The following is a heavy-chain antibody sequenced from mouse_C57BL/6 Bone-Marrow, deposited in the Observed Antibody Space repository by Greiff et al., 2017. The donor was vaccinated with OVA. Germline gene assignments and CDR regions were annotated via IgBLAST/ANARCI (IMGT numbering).Heavy chain of an antibody. D-gene: IGHD2-1*01. Sequence: QVQLKESGPGLVQPSQSLSITCTVSGFSLTRYGVHWVRQSPGKGLEWLGVIWSGGSTDYNAAFISRLSLSKDNSKSQVFFKINSLQANDTAIYYCARNSGYGNYCDYWGQGTTLTVSS. CDR2: IWSGGST. J-gene: IGHJ2*01. CDR1: GFSLTRYG. CDR3: ARNSGYGNYCDY. V-gene: IGHV2-2*02.